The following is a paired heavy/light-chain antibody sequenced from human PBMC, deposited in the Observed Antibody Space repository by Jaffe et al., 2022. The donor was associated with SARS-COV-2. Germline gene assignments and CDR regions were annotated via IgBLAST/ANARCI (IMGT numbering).Light chain of an antibody. CDR2: DVS. Sequence: QSALTQPASVSGSPGQSITISCTGTSSDVGGYNYVSWYQHHPGKAPKLMIYDVSNRPSGVSNRFSGSKSGNTASLTISGLQAEDEADYYCSSFTSSSALVLFGGGTKLTVL. CDR3: SSFTSSSALVL. CDR1: SSDVGGYNY. V-gene: IGLV2-14*03. J-gene: IGLJ2*01.
Heavy chain of an antibody. V-gene: IGHV4-39*02. Sequence: QLQLQESGPGLVKPSETLSLTCTVSGGSVTIYSSYWGWIRQPPGKGLEWIGSVYYSGSTYCNPSLKSRVTISVDTSNNHFSLKMTSVTAADTAVYYCFKAGTDRYFDLWGRGTLVTVSS. CDR3: FKAGTDRYFDL. J-gene: IGHJ2*01. D-gene: IGHD6-13*01. CDR2: VYYSGST. CDR1: GGSVTIYSSY.